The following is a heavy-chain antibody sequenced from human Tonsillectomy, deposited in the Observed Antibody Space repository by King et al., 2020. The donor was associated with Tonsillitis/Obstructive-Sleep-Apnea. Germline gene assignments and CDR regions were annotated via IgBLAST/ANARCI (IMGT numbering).Heavy chain of an antibody. V-gene: IGHV3-9*01. D-gene: IGHD4-23*01. CDR2: ISWNSGSI. CDR3: AKDGDSGGNLAYFDY. CDR1: GFTFGDYA. J-gene: IGHJ4*02. Sequence: VQLVESGGGLVQPGRSLRLSCAASGFTFGDYAMHWVRQAPGKGLEWVSGISWNSGSIRYADSVKGRFTISRDNAKKSLYLQMNSLRAEDTAFYYCAKDGDSGGNLAYFDYWGQGTLVTVSS.